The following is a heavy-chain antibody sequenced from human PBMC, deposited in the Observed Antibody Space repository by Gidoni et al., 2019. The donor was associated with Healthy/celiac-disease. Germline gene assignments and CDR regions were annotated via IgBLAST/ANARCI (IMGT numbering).Heavy chain of an antibody. Sequence: QVQLQESGPGLVKPSETLSLTCTVSGGSLSSYYWSWIRQPPGKGLEWIGYIYYSGSTNYNPSLKSRVTISVDTSKNQFSLKLSSVTAADTAVYYCASHYYDSSGYYYFDYWGQGTLVTVSS. CDR3: ASHYYDSSGYYYFDY. V-gene: IGHV4-59*01. J-gene: IGHJ4*02. CDR1: GGSLSSYY. CDR2: IYYSGST. D-gene: IGHD3-22*01.